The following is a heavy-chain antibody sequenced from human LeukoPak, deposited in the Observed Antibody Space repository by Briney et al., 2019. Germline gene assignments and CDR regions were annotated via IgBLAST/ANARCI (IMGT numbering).Heavy chain of an antibody. V-gene: IGHV7-4-1*02. CDR2: ISTNTGNP. J-gene: IGHJ6*03. D-gene: IGHD2-15*01. Sequence: ASVKVSCKSSGYTFTSYAMNWVRQAPGQGLEWMGWISTNTGNPTYAQGFTGRFVFSLDTSVSTAYLQISSLKAEDTAVYSCARKSVAATPRDIVYQYSYMDVWGKGTTVTVSS. CDR1: GYTFTSYA. CDR3: ARKSVAATPRDIVYQYSYMDV.